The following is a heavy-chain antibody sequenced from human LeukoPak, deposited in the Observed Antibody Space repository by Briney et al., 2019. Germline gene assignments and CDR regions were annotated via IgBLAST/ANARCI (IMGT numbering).Heavy chain of an antibody. Sequence: SETLSLTCAVYGGSFSGYYWSWIRQPPGKGLEWIGEINHSGSTNYNPSLKSRVTISVDTSKNQFSLKLSSVTAADTAVYYCARHVRVTAMTDYWGQGTLVTVSS. J-gene: IGHJ4*02. D-gene: IGHD2-21*02. CDR3: ARHVRVTAMTDY. CDR1: GGSFSGYY. V-gene: IGHV4-34*01. CDR2: INHSGST.